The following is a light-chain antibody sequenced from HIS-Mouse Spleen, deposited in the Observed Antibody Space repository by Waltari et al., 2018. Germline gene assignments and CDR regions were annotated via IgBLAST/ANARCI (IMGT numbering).Light chain of an antibody. CDR3: YSTDSSGNHRV. CDR1: ALPKKY. J-gene: IGLJ2*01. CDR2: EDS. V-gene: IGLV3-10*01. Sequence: SSELTQPPPVSVSPGQTARITCSGDALPKKYAYWYQQKSGQAPVLVIYEDSKRPPGIPERFSGSSSGTMATLTISGAQVEDEADYYCYSTDSSGNHRVFGGGTKLTVL.